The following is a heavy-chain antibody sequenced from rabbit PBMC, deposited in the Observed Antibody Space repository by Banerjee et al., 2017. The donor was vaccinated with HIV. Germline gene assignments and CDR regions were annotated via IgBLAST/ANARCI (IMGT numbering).Heavy chain of an antibody. V-gene: IGHV1S45*01. CDR2: IYTGSSGST. CDR1: GFTFSSYYW. D-gene: IGHD1-1*01. CDR3: ARDGDSVYPYFNL. J-gene: IGHJ4*01. Sequence: QEQLVEYGGDLVKPGASLTLTCTASGFTFSSYYWICWVRQAPGKGLEWLGCIYTGSSGSTYYASWAKGRFTISKASSTTVTLQMTSLTAADTATYFCARDGDSVYPYFNLWGPGTLVTVS.